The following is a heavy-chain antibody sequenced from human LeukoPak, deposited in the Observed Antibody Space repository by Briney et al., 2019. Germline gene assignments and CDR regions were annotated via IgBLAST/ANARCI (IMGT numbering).Heavy chain of an antibody. CDR2: ISSSSSTI. V-gene: IGHV3-48*01. Sequence: PGGSLRLSCAASGFTFSSYSMNWVRQAPGKGLGWVSYISSSSSTIYYADSVKGRFTISRDNAKNSLYLQMNSLRAEDTAVYYCASQSTGYSYGYSFDYWGQGTLVTVSS. CDR1: GFTFSSYS. D-gene: IGHD5-18*01. J-gene: IGHJ4*02. CDR3: ASQSTGYSYGYSFDY.